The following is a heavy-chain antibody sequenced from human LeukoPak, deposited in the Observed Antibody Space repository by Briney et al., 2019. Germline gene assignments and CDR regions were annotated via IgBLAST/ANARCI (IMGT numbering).Heavy chain of an antibody. J-gene: IGHJ4*02. Sequence: SETLSLTCTVSGDSISSAHCWGWIRQPPGKGLEWIGIMYHSGSTYYSPSLKSRVTISIDTSKNQFSLRLSSVTAADTAVYYCARWTTAGLYYFDNWGQGTLVTVSS. CDR3: ARWTTAGLYYFDN. CDR1: GDSISSAHC. D-gene: IGHD6-13*01. CDR2: MYHSGST. V-gene: IGHV4-38-2*02.